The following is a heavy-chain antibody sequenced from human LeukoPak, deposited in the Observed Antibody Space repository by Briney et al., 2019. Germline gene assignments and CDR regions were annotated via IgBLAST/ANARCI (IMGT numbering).Heavy chain of an antibody. Sequence: GGSLRLSCAASGFTFSSYGMSWVRQAPGKGLEWVSAISGSGGSTYYADSVKGRFTISRDNSKNTQYLQMNSLRAEGTAVYYCAKGESSGYYFGSLDYWGQGTLVTVSS. D-gene: IGHD3-22*01. V-gene: IGHV3-23*01. CDR1: GFTFSSYG. CDR2: ISGSGGST. J-gene: IGHJ4*02. CDR3: AKGESSGYYFGSLDY.